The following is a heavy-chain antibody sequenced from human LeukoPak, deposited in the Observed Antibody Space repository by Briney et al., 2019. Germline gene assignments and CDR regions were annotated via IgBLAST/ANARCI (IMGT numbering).Heavy chain of an antibody. D-gene: IGHD3-22*01. CDR2: ISGSGGST. V-gene: IGHV3-23*01. CDR1: GFTFITYW. J-gene: IGHJ6*03. CDR3: AKSAPANYYDLYYYYMDV. Sequence: GGSLRLSCAASGFTFITYWMSWVRQAPGKGLEWVSAISGSGGSTYYADSVKGRFTISRDNSKNTLYLQMNSLRAEDTAIYFCAKSAPANYYDLYYYYMDVWGKGTTVTISS.